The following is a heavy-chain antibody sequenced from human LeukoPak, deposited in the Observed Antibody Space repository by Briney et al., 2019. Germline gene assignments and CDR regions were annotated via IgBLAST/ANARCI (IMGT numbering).Heavy chain of an antibody. Sequence: GGSLRLSCAASGFTFTNAWMSWVRQAPGKGLEWVGRIKSKTDGGTSDYAAPVKGRFTILRDDSKHTLYLQMNSLKTEDTAVYYCTTRVTGREDWGQGTLVTVSS. V-gene: IGHV3-15*01. CDR1: GFTFTNAW. CDR3: TTRVTGRED. J-gene: IGHJ4*02. D-gene: IGHD3-10*01. CDR2: IKSKTDGGTS.